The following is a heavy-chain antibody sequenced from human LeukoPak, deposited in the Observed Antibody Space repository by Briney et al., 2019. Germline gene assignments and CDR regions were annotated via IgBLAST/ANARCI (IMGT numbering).Heavy chain of an antibody. J-gene: IGHJ4*02. D-gene: IGHD6-19*01. Sequence: GGSLRLSCAASGFTFSIPWMNWARQARGGGLEWLANIQPDGSETYSVASVNGRFTISRDNAMNSLFLQMNTVRAEDTAVYYCARDQPNWALADSWGQGTLVTVSS. V-gene: IGHV3-7*05. CDR2: IQPDGSET. CDR3: ARDQPNWALADS. CDR1: GFTFSIPW.